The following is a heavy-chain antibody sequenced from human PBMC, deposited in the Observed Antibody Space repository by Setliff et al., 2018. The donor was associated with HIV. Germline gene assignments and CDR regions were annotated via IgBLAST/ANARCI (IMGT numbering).Heavy chain of an antibody. V-gene: IGHV4-34*01. J-gene: IGHJ5*02. Sequence: PSETLSLTCDVYGGSFSGYYWSWIRQPPGKGLEWIGKINHSGSTNYNPSLKSRVTISVDTSKNQFSLKLGSVTAADTAVYYCARVGKVTIFGVVLTESGWFDPWGQGTPVTVSS. CDR2: INHSGST. CDR1: GGSFSGYY. D-gene: IGHD3-3*01. CDR3: ARVGKVTIFGVVLTESGWFDP.